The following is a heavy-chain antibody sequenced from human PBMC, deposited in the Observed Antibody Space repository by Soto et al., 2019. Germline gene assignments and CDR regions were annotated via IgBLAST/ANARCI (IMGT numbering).Heavy chain of an antibody. CDR2: IDPDSGGT. D-gene: IGHD1-26*01. J-gene: IGHJ4*02. CDR1: GYTFTDSH. Sequence: QVKLEQSAADVRKPGASMKVSCQASGYTFTDSHIHWIRQAPGHGLQWMGWIDPDSGGTEYSQLFQGRVTLTRDTSSKTVFLGLSGLTSDDTAVYYCARDPTSNFSESYFDHWGKGTLVTVSS. V-gene: IGHV1-2*02. CDR3: ARDPTSNFSESYFDH.